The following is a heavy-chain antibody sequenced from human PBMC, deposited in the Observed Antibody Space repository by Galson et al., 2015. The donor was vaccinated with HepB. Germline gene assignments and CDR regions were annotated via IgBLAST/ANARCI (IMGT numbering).Heavy chain of an antibody. D-gene: IGHD5-24*01. CDR3: ARDGRDGYNFGFRETNYYFDY. Sequence: SLRLSCAVSGFTFSSYNMNWVRQAPGKGLEWVSYISSTSSTIYYADSVKGRFTISRDNAKNSPYLQMNSLRGEDTAVYYCARDGRDGYNFGFRETNYYFDYWGQGTLATVSS. CDR2: ISSTSSTI. V-gene: IGHV3-48*01. J-gene: IGHJ4*02. CDR1: GFTFSSYN.